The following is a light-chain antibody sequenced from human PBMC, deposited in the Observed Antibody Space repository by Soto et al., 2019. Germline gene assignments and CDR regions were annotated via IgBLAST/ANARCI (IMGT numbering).Light chain of an antibody. V-gene: IGLV1-47*01. CDR3: ASWDDSLSGVV. Sequence: QSVLTQPPSTSGTPGPTVTISCSGSTSNIGGRNYVFWYQQLPRTAPKLLIYRTDRRPSGVPDRFSASTSGTSASLAISGLRSEDEGDYYCASWDDSLSGVVFGGGTKLTVL. J-gene: IGLJ2*01. CDR1: TSNIGGRNY. CDR2: RTD.